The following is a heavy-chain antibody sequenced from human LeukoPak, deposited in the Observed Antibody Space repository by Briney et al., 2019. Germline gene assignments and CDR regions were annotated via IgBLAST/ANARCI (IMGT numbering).Heavy chain of an antibody. D-gene: IGHD5-24*01. V-gene: IGHV3-30*03. CDR3: TDLGMATITGDY. Sequence: GGSLRLPCAASGFTFSSYGMHWVRQAPGKGLEWVAVISYDGSNKYYADSVKGRFTISRDNSKNTLYLQMNSLRAEDTAVYYCTDLGMATITGDYWGQGTLVTVSS. CDR1: GFTFSSYG. J-gene: IGHJ4*02. CDR2: ISYDGSNK.